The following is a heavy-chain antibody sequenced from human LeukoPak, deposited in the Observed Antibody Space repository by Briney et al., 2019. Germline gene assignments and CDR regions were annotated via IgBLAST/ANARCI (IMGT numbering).Heavy chain of an antibody. V-gene: IGHV4-4*07. CDR3: ARAGCSSTSCQYPHFYYYMDV. D-gene: IGHD2-2*01. J-gene: IGHJ6*03. Sequence: SETLSLTCTVSGGSISSYYWSWIRQPAGKGLEWIGHIYNSGSTNYNPSLKRRVTISVDTSKNLFSLKPSSLTAADTAVYYCARAGCSSTSCQYPHFYYYMDVWGKGTTVTVSS. CDR1: GGSISSYY. CDR2: IYNSGST.